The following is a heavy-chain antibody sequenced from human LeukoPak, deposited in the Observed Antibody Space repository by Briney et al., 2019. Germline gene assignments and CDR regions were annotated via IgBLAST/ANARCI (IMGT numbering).Heavy chain of an antibody. V-gene: IGHV4-30-2*01. CDR1: GGSISSGGYY. J-gene: IGHJ4*02. CDR2: IYHSGST. D-gene: IGHD6-6*01. Sequence: SETLPLTCTVSGGSISSGGYYWSWIRQPPGKGLEWIGYIYHSGSTYYNPSLKSRVTISVDRSKNQFSLKLSSVTAADTAVYYCARGYSSSRSPGIDYWGQGTLVTVSS. CDR3: ARGYSSSRSPGIDY.